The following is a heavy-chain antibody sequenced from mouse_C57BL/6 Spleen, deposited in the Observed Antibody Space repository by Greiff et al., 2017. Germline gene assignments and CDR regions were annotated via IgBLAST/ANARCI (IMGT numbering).Heavy chain of an antibody. CDR3: ARKDGNYDAMDY. D-gene: IGHD2-1*01. CDR1: GYAFSSYW. V-gene: IGHV1-80*01. Sequence: VKLQESGAELVKPGASVKISCKASGYAFSSYWMNWVKQRPGKGLEWIGQIYPGDGDTNYNGKFKGKATLTADKSSSTAYMQLSSLTSEDSSVYFCARKDGNYDAMDYWGQGTSVTVSS. J-gene: IGHJ4*01. CDR2: IYPGDGDT.